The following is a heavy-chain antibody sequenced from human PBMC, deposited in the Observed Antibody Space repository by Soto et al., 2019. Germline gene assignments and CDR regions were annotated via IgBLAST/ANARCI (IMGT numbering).Heavy chain of an antibody. Sequence: PSETLSLTCSVSGGSFSGRDYHWNWIRQPPGKGLEWIGYIHNNGSTYYSPSLRGRLSISLDGSKNQFSLRLTSVTAADTAVYYCARFQLREFVYGYHVVNYFDSWGQGALVTVSS. D-gene: IGHD5-18*01. J-gene: IGHJ4*02. CDR3: ARFQLREFVYGYHVVNYFDS. CDR1: GGSFSGRDYH. CDR2: IHNNGST. V-gene: IGHV4-30-4*01.